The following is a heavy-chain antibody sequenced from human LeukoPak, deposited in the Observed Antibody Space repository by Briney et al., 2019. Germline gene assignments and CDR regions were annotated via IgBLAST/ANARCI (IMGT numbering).Heavy chain of an antibody. CDR1: GFTFSSYG. Sequence: PGRSLRFSCVASGFTFSSYGMHWVRQAPGKGLEWVAVISYDGSNKYYADSVKGRFTISRDNSKNTLYLQMNSMRAEDTAVYYCAKGYSNFYYYGMDVWGQGTTVTVSS. CDR2: ISYDGSNK. D-gene: IGHD4-11*01. J-gene: IGHJ6*02. CDR3: AKGYSNFYYYGMDV. V-gene: IGHV3-30*18.